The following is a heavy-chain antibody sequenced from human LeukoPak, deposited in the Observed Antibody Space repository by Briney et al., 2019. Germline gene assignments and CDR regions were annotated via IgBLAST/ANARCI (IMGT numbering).Heavy chain of an antibody. V-gene: IGHV1-2*04. D-gene: IGHD2-8*01. CDR2: INPNTGGT. CDR1: GYIFTGYY. J-gene: IGHJ4*02. CDR3: ARGTMVYGVNYFDN. Sequence: ASVKVSCKASGYIFTGYYMHWVRQAPGQGLEWMGWINPNTGGTNYAQKFQGWVTMTRDTSISTAYMELSRLRSDDTAVYYCARGTMVYGVNYFDNWGQGALVTVSS.